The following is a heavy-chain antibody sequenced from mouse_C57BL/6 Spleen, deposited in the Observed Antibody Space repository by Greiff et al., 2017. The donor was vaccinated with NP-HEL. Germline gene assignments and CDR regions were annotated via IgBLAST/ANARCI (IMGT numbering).Heavy chain of an antibody. Sequence: EVKLMESGPGLVKPSQSLSLTCSVTGYSITSGYYWNWIRQFPGNKLEWMGYISYDGSNNYNPSLKNRISITRDTSKNQFFLKLNSVTTEDTATYYCARTGGIYYGYDEADWGQGTLVTVSA. V-gene: IGHV3-6*01. CDR3: ARTGGIYYGYDEAD. CDR2: ISYDGSN. D-gene: IGHD2-2*01. CDR1: GYSITSGYY. J-gene: IGHJ3*01.